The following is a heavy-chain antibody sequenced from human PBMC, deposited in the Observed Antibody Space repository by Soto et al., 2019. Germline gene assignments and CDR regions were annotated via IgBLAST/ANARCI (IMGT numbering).Heavy chain of an antibody. V-gene: IGHV3-33*01. CDR1: RSIFSGYG. CDR3: AGDGIGGTVFRGFCDY. Sequence: QEHLVESGGGVVQPGRSLRLSCAASRSIFSGYGMHWVRQAPGKGLEWVAVIWYDGSNKYYADSVKGRFTISRDNSKNRLYRQIDRLRVEDTAGYYCAGDGIGGTVFRGFCDYWGQGTLVTVSS. J-gene: IGHJ4*02. CDR2: IWYDGSNK. D-gene: IGHD1-7*01.